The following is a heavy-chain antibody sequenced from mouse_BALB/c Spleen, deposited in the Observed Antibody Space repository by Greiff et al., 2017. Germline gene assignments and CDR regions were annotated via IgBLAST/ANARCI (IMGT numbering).Heavy chain of an antibody. V-gene: IGHV2-9*02. CDR3: ARDPSYYYGSSYVYAMDY. Sequence: QVQLKESGPGLVAPSQSLSITCTVSGFSLTSYGVHWVRQPPGKGLEWLGVIWAGGSTNYNSALMSRLSISKDNSKSQVFLKMNSLQTDDTAMYYCARDPSYYYGSSYVYAMDYWGQGTSVTVSS. D-gene: IGHD1-1*01. CDR2: IWAGGST. CDR1: GFSLTSYG. J-gene: IGHJ4*01.